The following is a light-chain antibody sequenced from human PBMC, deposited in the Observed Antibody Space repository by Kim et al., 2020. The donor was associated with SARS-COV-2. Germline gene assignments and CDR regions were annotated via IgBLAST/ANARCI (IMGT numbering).Light chain of an antibody. CDR3: QQRRISYT. Sequence: EIVLTQSPATLSLSPGERVTLSCRASQSVSSYFAWYQQKPGQAPSLLIYDVSNRAPGVPARFSGSGSGTDFTLTINGLEPEDSAVYYCQQRRISYTFGQGTKVDIK. J-gene: IGKJ2*01. CDR2: DVS. V-gene: IGKV3-11*01. CDR1: QSVSSY.